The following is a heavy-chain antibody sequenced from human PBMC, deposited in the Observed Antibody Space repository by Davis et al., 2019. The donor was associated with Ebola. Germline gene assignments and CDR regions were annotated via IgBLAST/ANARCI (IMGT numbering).Heavy chain of an antibody. D-gene: IGHD3-22*01. CDR3: ARDVYYYDSSGYYQGDAFDI. CDR1: GGTFSSYA. Sequence: SVKVSCKASGGTFSSYAISWVRQAPGQGLEWMGGIIPIFGTANYVQKFQGRVTITADESTSTAYMELSSLRSEDTAVYYCARDVYYYDSSGYYQGDAFDIWGQGTMVTVSS. CDR2: IIPIFGTA. J-gene: IGHJ3*02. V-gene: IGHV1-69*13.